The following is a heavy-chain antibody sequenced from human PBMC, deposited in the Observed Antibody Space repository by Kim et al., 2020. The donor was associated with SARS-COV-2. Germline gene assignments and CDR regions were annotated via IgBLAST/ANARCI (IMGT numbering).Heavy chain of an antibody. CDR1: GFTFSNAW. J-gene: IGHJ4*02. Sequence: GGSLRLSCAASGFTFSNAWMIWVRQAPGKGLEWVGRIKSKTDGGTTDYAAPVKGRFTISRDDSKNTLYLQMNSLKTEDTAVYYCTTESYYGSGSYYKGAFDYWGQGTLVTVSS. CDR3: TTESYYGSGSYYKGAFDY. D-gene: IGHD3-10*01. V-gene: IGHV3-15*01. CDR2: IKSKTDGGTT.